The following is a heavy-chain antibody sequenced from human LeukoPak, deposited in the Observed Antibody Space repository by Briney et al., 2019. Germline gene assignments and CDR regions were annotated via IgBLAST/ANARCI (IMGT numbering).Heavy chain of an antibody. J-gene: IGHJ6*02. CDR3: ARETYYYDSSGYLGYYYYGMDV. V-gene: IGHV4-59*01. CDR2: VYYTGST. CDR1: GGSIGNYY. D-gene: IGHD3-22*01. Sequence: PSETLSLTCTVSGGSIGNYYWTWIRQPPGKGLEWIGYVYYTGSTYYNPSLESRVTISVDTSKNQFSLKLSSVTAADTAVYYCARETYYYDSSGYLGYYYYGMDVWGQGTTVTVSS.